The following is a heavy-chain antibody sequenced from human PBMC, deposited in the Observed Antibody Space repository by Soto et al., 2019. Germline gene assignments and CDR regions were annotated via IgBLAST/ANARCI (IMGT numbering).Heavy chain of an antibody. V-gene: IGHV2-26*01. J-gene: IGHJ4*02. CDR1: GFSLSNARMG. Sequence: QVTLKESGPVLVKPAETLTLTCTVSGFSLSNARMGVSWIRQPPGKALEWLSHIFSNDEKSYSTSLKSRLTISKDTSKSQVVLTMTTMDPVDTATYYCARHGRGVGARPLDYLGQGTLVTVSS. CDR3: ARHGRGVGARPLDY. D-gene: IGHD1-26*01. CDR2: IFSNDEK.